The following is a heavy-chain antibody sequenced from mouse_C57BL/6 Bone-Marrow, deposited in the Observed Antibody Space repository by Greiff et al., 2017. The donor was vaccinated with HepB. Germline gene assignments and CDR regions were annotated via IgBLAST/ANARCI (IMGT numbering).Heavy chain of an antibody. V-gene: IGHV5-9-1*02. CDR2: ISSGGDYI. D-gene: IGHD1-1*01. CDR1: GFTFSSYA. J-gene: IGHJ2*01. Sequence: EVQLVESGEGLVKPGGSLKLSCAASGFTFSSYAMSWVRQTPEKRLEWVAYISSGGDYIYYADTVKGRFTISRDNARNTLYLQMSSLKSEDTAMYYCTREGATAVGGYFDYWGQGTTLTVSS. CDR3: TREGATAVGGYFDY.